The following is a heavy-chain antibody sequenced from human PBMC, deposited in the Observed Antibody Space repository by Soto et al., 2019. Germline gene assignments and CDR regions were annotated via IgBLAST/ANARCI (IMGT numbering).Heavy chain of an antibody. J-gene: IGHJ4*02. CDR2: IYSGGST. D-gene: IGHD6-13*01. Sequence: GGSLRLSCAASGFTVSSNYMSWVRQAPGKGLEWVSVIYSGGSTYYADSVKGRFTISRDNSKNTLYLQMNSLRAEDTAVYYCAGGAWRSWEPYHFDYWGQGTLVTVSS. CDR1: GFTVSSNY. CDR3: AGGAWRSWEPYHFDY. V-gene: IGHV3-53*01.